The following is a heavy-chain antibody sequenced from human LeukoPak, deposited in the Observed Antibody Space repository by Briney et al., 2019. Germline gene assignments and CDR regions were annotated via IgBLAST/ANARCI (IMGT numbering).Heavy chain of an antibody. Sequence: ASVKVSCKVSEYTLTDLSVHWVRQAPGQGLEWMGCINPKSGGAIYAQSFQGRVTLTRDTSISTAYMELTRLTSDDTAVYYCAGAAVNDFDNWGQGTLVTVSS. CDR3: AGAAVNDFDN. V-gene: IGHV1-2*02. CDR1: EYTLTDLS. D-gene: IGHD2-8*01. J-gene: IGHJ4*02. CDR2: INPKSGGA.